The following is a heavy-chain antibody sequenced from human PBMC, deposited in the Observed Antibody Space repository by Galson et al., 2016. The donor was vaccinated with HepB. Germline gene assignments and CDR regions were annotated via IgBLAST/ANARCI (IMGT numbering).Heavy chain of an antibody. CDR3: ARSNRITIFGVVRPDYYGMDV. CDR2: ISSSGSTT. J-gene: IGHJ6*02. D-gene: IGHD3-3*01. V-gene: IGHV3-11*01. CDR1: ESIFSDYY. Sequence: SLRLSCAASESIFSDYYMSWIRQAPGKGLEWVSYISSSGSTTSYADSVKGRFTISRDNAKNSMYLQMNSLRAEDTAVYYCARSNRITIFGVVRPDYYGMDVWGPGTTVTVSS.